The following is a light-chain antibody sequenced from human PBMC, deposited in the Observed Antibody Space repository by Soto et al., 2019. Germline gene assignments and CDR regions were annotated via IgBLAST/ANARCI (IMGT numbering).Light chain of an antibody. CDR1: QGVKYY. Sequence: DIQMTQSPSSLSASVGDRVTITCRASQGVKYYLAWYQQKPGKPPKVLIYGASTLQSGVPSRFSGSGSGTDFTLTISSLQPEDVATYYCQNYNSAPFTFGPGTKVEIK. CDR3: QNYNSAPFT. V-gene: IGKV1-27*01. J-gene: IGKJ3*01. CDR2: GAS.